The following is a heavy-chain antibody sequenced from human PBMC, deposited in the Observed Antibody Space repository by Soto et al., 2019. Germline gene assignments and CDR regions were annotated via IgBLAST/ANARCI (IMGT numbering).Heavy chain of an antibody. CDR3: ARDRDVGRNLAVRYSFDF. D-gene: IGHD3-9*01. V-gene: IGHV3-23*01. CDR2: VSDSGATT. CDR1: GGTFSSHA. J-gene: IGHJ4*02. Sequence: EVQVLESGGGLVEPGGSLRLSCAASGGTFSSHAMTWVRQAPGQGLEWVAGVSDSGATTYYADSVKGRFTITTDNSKNIVYLDMNSLRAEDTAVYYCARDRDVGRNLAVRYSFDFWGQGTLVTVSS.